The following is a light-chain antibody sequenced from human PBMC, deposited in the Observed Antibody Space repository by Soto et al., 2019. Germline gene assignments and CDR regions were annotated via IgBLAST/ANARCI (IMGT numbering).Light chain of an antibody. CDR1: QGIAPY. CDR2: ATS. V-gene: IGKV1-27*01. CDR3: QKYNSAPLT. Sequence: DVQMTQSPSSLSAFVGDRVTITCRASQGIAPYLAWFQQKPGKVPKLLIYATSTLQSGVPSRFSGSGSGTDFTLTISSLQPEHVATYYCQKYNSAPLTFGGGTKVDIK. J-gene: IGKJ4*01.